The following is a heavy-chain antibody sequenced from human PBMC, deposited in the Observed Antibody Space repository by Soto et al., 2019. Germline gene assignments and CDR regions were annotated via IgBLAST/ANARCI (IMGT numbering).Heavy chain of an antibody. V-gene: IGHV4-31*03. CDR3: AHSIGELLHFQH. J-gene: IGHJ1*01. CDR2: IYYSGST. D-gene: IGHD3-10*01. Sequence: QVQLQESGPGLVKPSQTLSLTCTVSGGSISSGGYYWSWIRQHPGKGLEWIGYIYYSGSTYYNPSLKRRVTISVDTSKNQSSLKLSSVTAADTAVYYCAHSIGELLHFQHWGQGTLVTVSS. CDR1: GGSISSGGYY.